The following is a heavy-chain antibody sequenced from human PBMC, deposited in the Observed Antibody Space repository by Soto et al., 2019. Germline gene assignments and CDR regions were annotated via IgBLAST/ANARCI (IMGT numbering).Heavy chain of an antibody. D-gene: IGHD3-3*01. Sequence: PGESLKISCNGSGFSFISDWIAWVRQKPGKGLEWMGIIYPCDSDTRYSPSFQGQVTISADKSITTVYLQWSSLKASDTAMYYCYRVVASRTDDYDAGGYYLYVHYGMDVWGKGPTVTASS. J-gene: IGHJ6*04. CDR3: YRVVASRTDDYDAGGYYLYVHYGMDV. CDR2: IYPCDSDT. V-gene: IGHV5-51*01. CDR1: GFSFISDW.